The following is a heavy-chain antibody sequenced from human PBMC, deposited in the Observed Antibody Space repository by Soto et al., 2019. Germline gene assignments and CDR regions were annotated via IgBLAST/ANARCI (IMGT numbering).Heavy chain of an antibody. Sequence: QVQLQQWGAGLLKPSETLSLTCAVYGGAFSGYYWTWIRQPPGTGLEWIGEINHSGSTNYNPSLKGRATISVDTSKNQVSLKLTSVTAADTAVYYCARDKIPGLFDYWGQGTLVTVSS. CDR3: ARDKIPGLFDY. CDR2: INHSGST. CDR1: GGAFSGYY. J-gene: IGHJ4*02. V-gene: IGHV4-34*01. D-gene: IGHD2-21*01.